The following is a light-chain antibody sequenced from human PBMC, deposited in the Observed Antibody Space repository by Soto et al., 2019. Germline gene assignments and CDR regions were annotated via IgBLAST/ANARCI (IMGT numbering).Light chain of an antibody. CDR2: DVS. V-gene: IGLV2-14*03. CDR3: SSYRTYRTLEV. CDR1: NTDIGGYNY. Sequence: QSVLTQPDSVSGSPGESITISCTGTNTDIGGYNYVSWYQQHPGKAPKLVIYDVSSRPSGVSSRCSGSKSGYTASLTISGLQAEDDAHYYCSSYRTYRTLEVFVTGTRSPS. J-gene: IGLJ1*01.